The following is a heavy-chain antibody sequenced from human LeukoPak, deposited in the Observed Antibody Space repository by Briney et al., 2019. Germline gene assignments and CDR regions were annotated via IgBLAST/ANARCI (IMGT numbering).Heavy chain of an antibody. V-gene: IGHV1-2*02. CDR3: ARGSSSYPRYFDY. J-gene: IGHJ4*02. CDR2: INPNSGGT. D-gene: IGHD6-13*01. CDR1: GYTFTGYY. Sequence: ASVKVSCKASGYTFTGYYMHWVRQAPGQGLEWMGWINPNSGGTNYSQKFQGRVTITRDTSASTAYMELSSLRSEDTAVYYCARGSSSYPRYFDYWGQGTLVTVSS.